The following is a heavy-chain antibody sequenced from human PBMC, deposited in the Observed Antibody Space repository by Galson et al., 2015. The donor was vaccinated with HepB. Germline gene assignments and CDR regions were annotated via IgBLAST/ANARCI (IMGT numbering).Heavy chain of an antibody. J-gene: IGHJ4*02. CDR2: VSYDGSNK. D-gene: IGHD1-26*01. Sequence: LRLSCAASGFTFSSYAMHWVRQAPGKGLEWVAVVSYDGSNKYYADSVKGRFTISRDNSKNTLYLQMDSLRTEDTAVYYCASGYSGSYWRGFDYWGQGTQVTVSS. CDR3: ASGYSGSYWRGFDY. CDR1: GFTFSSYA. V-gene: IGHV3-30-3*02.